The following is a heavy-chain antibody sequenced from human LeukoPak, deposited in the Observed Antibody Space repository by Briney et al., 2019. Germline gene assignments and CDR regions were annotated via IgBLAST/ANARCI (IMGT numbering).Heavy chain of an antibody. V-gene: IGHV3-23*01. CDR3: AKAISSGVDFYYYYMDV. CDR2: ISGSGGST. Sequence: GGSLRLSCAASGFTFSSYGMHWVRQAPGKGLEWVSAISGSGGSTYYADSVKGRFTISRDNSKNTLYLQMNSLRAEDTAVYYCAKAISSGVDFYYYYMDVWGKGTTVTVSS. CDR1: GFTFSSYG. J-gene: IGHJ6*03. D-gene: IGHD6-25*01.